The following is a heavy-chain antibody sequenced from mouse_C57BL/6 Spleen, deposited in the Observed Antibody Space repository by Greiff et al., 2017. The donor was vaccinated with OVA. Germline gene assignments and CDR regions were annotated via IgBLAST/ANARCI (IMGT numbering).Heavy chain of an antibody. D-gene: IGHD2-4*01. Sequence: QVQLKESGPELVKPGASVKISCKASGYAFSSSWMNWVKQRPGKGLEWIGRIYPGDGDTNYNGKFKGKATLTADKSSSTAYMQLSSLTSEDSAVYFCARSGGYDYDDGYYFDYWGQGTTLTVSS. V-gene: IGHV1-82*01. CDR1: GYAFSSSW. CDR3: ARSGGYDYDDGYYFDY. CDR2: IYPGDGDT. J-gene: IGHJ2*01.